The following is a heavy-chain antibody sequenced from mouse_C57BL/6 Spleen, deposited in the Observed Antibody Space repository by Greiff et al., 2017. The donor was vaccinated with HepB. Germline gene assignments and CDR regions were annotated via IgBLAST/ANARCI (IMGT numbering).Heavy chain of an antibody. CDR1: GYTFTDYN. V-gene: IGHV1-22*01. CDR3: ADSSGLFAY. D-gene: IGHD3-2*02. J-gene: IGHJ3*01. Sequence: VXLQQSGPERGKPGASVKMSCKASGYTFTDYNMHWVKQSHGKSLEWIGYINPNNGGTSYNQKFKGKATLTVNKSSSTAYMELRSLTSEDSAVYYCADSSGLFAYWGQGTLVTVSA. CDR2: INPNNGGT.